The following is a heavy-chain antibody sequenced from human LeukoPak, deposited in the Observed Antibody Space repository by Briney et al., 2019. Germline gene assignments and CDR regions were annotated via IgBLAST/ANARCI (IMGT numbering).Heavy chain of an antibody. J-gene: IGHJ4*02. CDR1: GFTFSSYW. Sequence: PGGSLRLSCAASGFTFSSYWMHWVRQAPGKGLEWVSDISGSGGSTYYADSVKGRFTISRDNSKNTLYLQMNSLRAEDTAVYYCAKRIQSAMATGYWGQGTLVTVSS. CDR3: AKRIQSAMATGY. D-gene: IGHD5-18*01. CDR2: ISGSGGST. V-gene: IGHV3-23*01.